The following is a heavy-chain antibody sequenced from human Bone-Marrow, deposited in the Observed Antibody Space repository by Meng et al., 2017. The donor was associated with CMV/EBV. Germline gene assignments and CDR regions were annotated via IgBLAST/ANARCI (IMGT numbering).Heavy chain of an antibody. CDR3: ATGGAQSELDS. CDR2: ITTGESNI. Sequence: ASVKVSCKASDYMSVSYPIINWIRQAPGQGLEWVGWITTGESNIKTAATFLGRVILSADWTTSTAYMELRGLRFDDTGTFYCATGGAQSELDSWGLGTLVTVSS. V-gene: IGHV1-18*01. J-gene: IGHJ1*01. D-gene: IGHD1-7*01. CDR1: DYMSVSYPI.